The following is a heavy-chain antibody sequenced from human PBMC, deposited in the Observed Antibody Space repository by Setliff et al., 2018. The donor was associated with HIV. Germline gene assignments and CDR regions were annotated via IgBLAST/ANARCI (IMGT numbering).Heavy chain of an antibody. Sequence: PGESLKISCKGSGYTFTSYWIGWVRQMPGEGLEWMGIIYPGDSDTRYSPSFQGRVTISADKSISTAYLQWSSLKAADTAIYYCARESLAVGTRWFDPWGQGTLVTVSS. CDR1: GYTFTSYW. D-gene: IGHD6-13*01. CDR3: ARESLAVGTRWFDP. CDR2: IYPGDSDT. V-gene: IGHV5-51*01. J-gene: IGHJ5*02.